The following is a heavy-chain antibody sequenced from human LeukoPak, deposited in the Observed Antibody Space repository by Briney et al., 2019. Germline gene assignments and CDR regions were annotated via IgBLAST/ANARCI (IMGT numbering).Heavy chain of an antibody. Sequence: GGSLRLSCAASGFTFDDYGMSWVRQAPGKGLEWVSGINWNGGSTGYADSVKGRFTISRDNAKNSLYLQMNSLRAEDTALYYCARESGGYDFRAFTDEYYFDYWGQGTLVTVSS. CDR1: GFTFDDYG. CDR2: INWNGGST. J-gene: IGHJ4*02. D-gene: IGHD5-12*01. V-gene: IGHV3-20*04. CDR3: ARESGGYDFRAFTDEYYFDY.